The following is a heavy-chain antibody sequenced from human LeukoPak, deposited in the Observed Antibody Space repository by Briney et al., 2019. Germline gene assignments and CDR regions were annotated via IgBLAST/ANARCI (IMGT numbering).Heavy chain of an antibody. Sequence: SETLSLTCTVSGGSISSYYWSWIRQPPGKGLEWIGYIYYSGSTNYNPSLKSRVPISVDTSKNQFSLKLSSVTAADTAVYYCAGASSGRITMIVVVWGQGTLATVSS. CDR2: IYYSGST. D-gene: IGHD3-22*01. CDR3: AGASSGRITMIVVV. CDR1: GGSISSYY. J-gene: IGHJ4*02. V-gene: IGHV4-59*12.